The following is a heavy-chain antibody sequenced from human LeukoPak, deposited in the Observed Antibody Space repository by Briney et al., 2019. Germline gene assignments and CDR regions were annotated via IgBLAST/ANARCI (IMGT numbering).Heavy chain of an antibody. D-gene: IGHD1-26*01. CDR2: IYYSGST. CDR3: VRRTSGSYSDY. J-gene: IGHJ4*02. V-gene: IGHV4-31*03. CDR1: GGSISSGGYY. Sequence: PSQTLSLTCTVSGGSISSGGYYWSWIRQHPGKGLEWIGYIYYSGSTYYNPSLKSRVTISVDTSKNQFSLKLSSVTAADTAVYYCVRRTSGSYSDYWGQGTLVTVSS.